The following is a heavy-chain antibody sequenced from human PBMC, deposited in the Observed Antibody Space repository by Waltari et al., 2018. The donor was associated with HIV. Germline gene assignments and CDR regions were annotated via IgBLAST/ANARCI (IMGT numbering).Heavy chain of an antibody. CDR3: ARDLRGEDSYCSSTSCYQGLSWFDP. J-gene: IGHJ5*02. CDR2: IYHSGST. Sequence: QVQLQESGPGLVKPSETLSLTCTVSGYSISSGYYWGWIRPPPGKGLEWIGRIYHSGSTYYNPSLKSRVTISVDTSKNQFSLKLSSVTAADTAVYYCARDLRGEDSYCSSTSCYQGLSWFDPWGQGTLVTVSS. CDR1: GYSISSGYY. D-gene: IGHD2-2*01. V-gene: IGHV4-38-2*02.